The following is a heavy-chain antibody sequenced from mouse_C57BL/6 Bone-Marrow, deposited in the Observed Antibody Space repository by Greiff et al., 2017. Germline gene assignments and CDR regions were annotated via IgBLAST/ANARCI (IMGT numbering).Heavy chain of an antibody. D-gene: IGHD2-13*01. CDR1: GYTFTDYY. CDR2: INPNNGGT. V-gene: IGHV1-26*01. Sequence: VQLQQSGPELVKPGASVKISCKASGYTFTDYYMNWVKQSHGKSLEWIGDINPNNGGTSYNQKFKGKATLTVDKSSSTAYMELRSLTSEDSAVXYCARDGIIAGDVDVWGTGTTVTVSS. J-gene: IGHJ1*03. CDR3: ARDGIIAGDVDV.